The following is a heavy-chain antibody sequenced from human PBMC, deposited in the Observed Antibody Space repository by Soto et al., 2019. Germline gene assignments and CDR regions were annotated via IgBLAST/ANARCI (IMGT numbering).Heavy chain of an antibody. J-gene: IGHJ6*02. CDR2: ISAYNGNT. D-gene: IGHD6-19*01. V-gene: IGHV1-18*04. CDR1: GYTFTSYG. CDR3: ARGPHSSGTYYYYYGMDV. Sequence: ASVKVSCKASGYTFTSYGISWVRQAPGQGLEWMGWISAYNGNTNYAQKLQGRVTMTTDTSTSTAYMELRSLRSDDTAVYYCARGPHSSGTYYYYYGMDVWGQGTTVTVS.